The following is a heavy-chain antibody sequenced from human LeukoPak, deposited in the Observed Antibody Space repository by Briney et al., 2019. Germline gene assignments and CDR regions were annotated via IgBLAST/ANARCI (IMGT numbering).Heavy chain of an antibody. J-gene: IGHJ4*02. V-gene: IGHV4-34*01. Sequence: SETLSLTCAVYAGSFSGYYWSWIRQPPGKGLEWIGEINHSGSTNYNPSLKSRVTISVDTSKNQFSLKLSSVTAADTAVYYCARGVRRMVITRPFDYWGQGTLVTVSS. D-gene: IGHD3-22*01. CDR1: AGSFSGYY. CDR3: ARGVRRMVITRPFDY. CDR2: INHSGST.